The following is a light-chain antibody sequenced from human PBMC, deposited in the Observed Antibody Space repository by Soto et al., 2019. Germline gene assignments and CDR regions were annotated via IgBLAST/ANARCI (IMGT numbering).Light chain of an antibody. V-gene: IGKV3-11*01. CDR2: RTS. Sequence: EIVMTQSPATLSVSPGERATLSCRAIQTITPTFLAWYQQKPGQAPRLLIYRTSNRATGIPDRFSGSGSGTDFTLTISNLEPEDFAVYYCQQRSRWPPITFGQGTRLEIK. J-gene: IGKJ5*01. CDR1: QTITPTF. CDR3: QQRSRWPPIT.